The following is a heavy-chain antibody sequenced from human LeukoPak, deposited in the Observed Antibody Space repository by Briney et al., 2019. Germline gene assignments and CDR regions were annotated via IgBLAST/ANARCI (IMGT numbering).Heavy chain of an antibody. J-gene: IGHJ4*02. CDR2: INPNSGGT. CDR1: GYTFTGYY. CDR3: ARDWYSSGWYILDY. V-gene: IGHV1-2*02. D-gene: IGHD6-19*01. Sequence: ASVKVSCKASGYTFTGYYMHWVRQAPGQGLEWMGWINPNSGGTNYAQKFQGRVTMTRDTSISTAYMELSSLRSGDTAVYYCARDWYSSGWYILDYWGQGTLVTVSS.